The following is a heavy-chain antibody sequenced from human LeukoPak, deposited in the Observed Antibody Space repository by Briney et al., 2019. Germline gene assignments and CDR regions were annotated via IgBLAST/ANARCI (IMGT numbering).Heavy chain of an antibody. J-gene: IGHJ6*02. CDR3: ARGLAAAARYYYYGVDV. V-gene: IGHV4-34*01. CDR1: GGSFSGYY. Sequence: SSETLSLTCAVYGGSFSGYYWSWIRQPPGKGLEWIGEINHSGSTNYNPSLKSRVTISVDTSKNQFSLKLSSVTAADTAVYYCARGLAAAARYYYYGVDVWGQGTTVTVSS. CDR2: INHSGST. D-gene: IGHD6-13*01.